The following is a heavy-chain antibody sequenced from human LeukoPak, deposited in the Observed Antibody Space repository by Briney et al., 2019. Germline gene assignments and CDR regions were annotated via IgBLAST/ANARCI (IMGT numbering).Heavy chain of an antibody. J-gene: IGHJ4*02. V-gene: IGHV1-69*05. Sequence: SVKVSCKASGGTFSSYAISWVRQAPGQGLEWMGRIIPIFGTANYAQKFQGRVAITTDESTSTAYMELSSLRSEDTAVYYCARDRAYSGRPYYFDYWGQGTLVTVSS. CDR1: GGTFSSYA. CDR2: IIPIFGTA. CDR3: ARDRAYSGRPYYFDY. D-gene: IGHD6-13*01.